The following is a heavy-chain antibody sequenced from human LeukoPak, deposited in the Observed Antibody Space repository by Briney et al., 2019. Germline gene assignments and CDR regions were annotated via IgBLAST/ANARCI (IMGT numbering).Heavy chain of an antibody. CDR2: IDPSDSYT. V-gene: IGHV5-10-1*01. D-gene: IGHD3-16*01. CDR3: AKWGDGGDFDV. J-gene: IGHJ3*01. CDR1: GYSFTTYW. Sequence: GGSLRLSCKGSGYSFTTYWISWVRQMPGKGLEWMGRIDPSDSYTNYSPSFQGYVTISAATSISTAYLKWSSLKASDTAMYYCAKWGDGGDFDVWGQGTMVTVSS.